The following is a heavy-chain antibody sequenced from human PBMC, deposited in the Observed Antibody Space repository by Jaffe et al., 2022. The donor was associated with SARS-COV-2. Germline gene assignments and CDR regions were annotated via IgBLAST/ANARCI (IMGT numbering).Heavy chain of an antibody. CDR3: VKDRSGTWSFDY. V-gene: IGHV3-64D*09. CDR1: GFTFNTYF. CDR2: ISTNGGNT. J-gene: IGHJ4*02. D-gene: IGHD1-26*01. Sequence: EVQLVESGGGLVQPGGSLRLSCSASGFTFNTYFMHWVRLAPGKGLQYVSTISTNGGNTYYADSVKGRFTISRDNSRNTLYLQMSSLRADDTALYYCVKDRSGTWSFDYWGQGTLVTVSS.